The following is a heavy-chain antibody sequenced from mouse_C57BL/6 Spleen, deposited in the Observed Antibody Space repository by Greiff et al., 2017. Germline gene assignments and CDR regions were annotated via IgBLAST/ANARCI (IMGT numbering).Heavy chain of an antibody. CDR3: ARGVPTDDDYFDY. CDR1: GFTFSDYG. Sequence: EVKVVESGGGLVKPGGSLKLSCAASGFTFSDYGMHWVRQAPEKGLEWVAYISSGSSTIYYADTVKGRFTISRDNAKNTLFLQMTSLRSEDTAMYYSARGVPTDDDYFDYGGKGTTLTVSS. J-gene: IGHJ2*01. V-gene: IGHV5-17*01. D-gene: IGHD1-1*01. CDR2: ISSGSSTI.